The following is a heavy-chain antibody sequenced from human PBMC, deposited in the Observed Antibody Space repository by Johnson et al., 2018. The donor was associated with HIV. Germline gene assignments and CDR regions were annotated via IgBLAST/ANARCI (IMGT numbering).Heavy chain of an antibody. Sequence: VLLLESGGGLVKPGGSLRLSCAASGFTFSDYYMSWIRQAPGKGLEWVSYISSSGSTIYYADSVKGRFTISRDNAKNSLYLQMSSLRAEDTTIYYCARALRWPNAFDIWGQGTLVTVSS. J-gene: IGHJ3*02. D-gene: IGHD4-23*01. CDR2: ISSSGSTI. CDR1: GFTFSDYY. CDR3: ARALRWPNAFDI. V-gene: IGHV3-11*04.